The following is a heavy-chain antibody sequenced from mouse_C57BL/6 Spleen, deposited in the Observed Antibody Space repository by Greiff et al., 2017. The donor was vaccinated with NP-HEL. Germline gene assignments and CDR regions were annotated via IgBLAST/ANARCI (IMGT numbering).Heavy chain of an antibody. Sequence: QVQLQQPGTELVKPGASVKLSCKASGYTFTSYWMHWVKPRPGQGLEWIGNINPSNGGTNYNEKFKSKATLTVDNSSSTAYMQLSSLTSEDSAVYYCARSPHYYGSSPYYFDYWGQGTTLTVSS. V-gene: IGHV1-53*01. CDR3: ARSPHYYGSSPYYFDY. D-gene: IGHD1-1*01. J-gene: IGHJ2*01. CDR1: GYTFTSYW. CDR2: INPSNGGT.